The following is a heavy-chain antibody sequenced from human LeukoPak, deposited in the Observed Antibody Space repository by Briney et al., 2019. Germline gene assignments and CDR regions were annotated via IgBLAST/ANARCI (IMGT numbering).Heavy chain of an antibody. CDR2: ISGSGGST. Sequence: KPGGSLRLSCAASGFTFSFCAMNWVRQAPGKGLEWVSGISGSGGSTYSADSVKGRFTISRDSSKNTVYLQMNSLRVEDTAIYYCARSEQKIKDGPDYWGQGTLVTVSS. J-gene: IGHJ4*02. CDR1: GFTFSFCA. CDR3: ARSEQKIKDGPDY. V-gene: IGHV3-23*01. D-gene: IGHD2-15*01.